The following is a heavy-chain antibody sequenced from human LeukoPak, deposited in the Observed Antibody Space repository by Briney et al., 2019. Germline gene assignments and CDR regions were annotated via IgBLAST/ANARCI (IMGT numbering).Heavy chain of an antibody. V-gene: IGHV3-21*01. CDR3: ARDRGSSWYLGILY. J-gene: IGHJ4*02. Sequence: PGGSLGLSCAASGFTFSSYSMNWVRQAPGKGLEWVSSISSSSGYIYYADSVKGRFTISRDNAKNSLYLQMNSLRAEDTAVYYCARDRGSSWYLGILYWGQGTLVTVSS. CDR1: GFTFSSYS. CDR2: ISSSSGYI. D-gene: IGHD6-13*01.